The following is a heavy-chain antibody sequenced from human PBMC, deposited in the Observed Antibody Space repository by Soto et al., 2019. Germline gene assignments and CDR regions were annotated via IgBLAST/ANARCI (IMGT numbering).Heavy chain of an antibody. CDR3: ARDPFYGGFDS. CDR2: MTPDSGDT. J-gene: IGHJ5*01. D-gene: IGHD3-16*01. Sequence: QVQLVQSGAEVRKPGASVKVSCKASGHTLASYDINWVRQATGQGLEWMGWMTPDSGDTGYAQKFQGRVTMTCDTSITTAYMESSSLRSDDTAVYYCARDPFYGGFDSWGQGTLVTVSS. CDR1: GHTLASYD. V-gene: IGHV1-8*01.